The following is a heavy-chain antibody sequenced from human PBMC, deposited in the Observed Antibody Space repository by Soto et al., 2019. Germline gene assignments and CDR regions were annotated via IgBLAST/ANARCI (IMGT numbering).Heavy chain of an antibody. V-gene: IGHV5-51*01. J-gene: IGHJ4*02. Sequence: GESLKISCKGSGYSFSSYWIGWVRQMPGKGLEWMGIIYPGDSDTRYSPSFQGQVTISADKSISTAYLQWSSLKASDTAMYYCASYPPSPRYSSGGSCYWYWGQGTLVTVSS. CDR1: GYSFSSYW. D-gene: IGHD2-15*01. CDR3: ASYPPSPRYSSGGSCYWY. CDR2: IYPGDSDT.